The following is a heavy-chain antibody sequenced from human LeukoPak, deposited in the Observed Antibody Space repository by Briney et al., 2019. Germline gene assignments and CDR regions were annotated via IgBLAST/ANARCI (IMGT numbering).Heavy chain of an antibody. Sequence: GASVKVSCKASGGTFSSYAISWVRQAPGQGLEWMGRIIPILGIANYAQKFQGRVTITADKSTSTAYMELSSLRSEDTAVYYCARDPMSSSWHTFWGQGTLVTVSS. CDR1: GGTFSSYA. CDR2: IIPILGIA. V-gene: IGHV1-69*04. D-gene: IGHD6-13*01. J-gene: IGHJ4*02. CDR3: ARDPMSSSWHTF.